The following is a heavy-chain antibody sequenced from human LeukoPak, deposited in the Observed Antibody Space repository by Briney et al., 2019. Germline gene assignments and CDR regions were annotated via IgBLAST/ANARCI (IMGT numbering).Heavy chain of an antibody. D-gene: IGHD3-3*01. CDR1: GGSISSGGFS. Sequence: SETLSLTCAVSGGSISSGGFSWSWIRQPPGKGLEWIGYIYHSGSTYYNPSLKSRVTISVDRSKNQFSLKPSSVTAADTAVYYCARVESIFGVAGPVDYWGQGTLVTVSS. J-gene: IGHJ4*02. CDR3: ARVESIFGVAGPVDY. V-gene: IGHV4-30-2*01. CDR2: IYHSGST.